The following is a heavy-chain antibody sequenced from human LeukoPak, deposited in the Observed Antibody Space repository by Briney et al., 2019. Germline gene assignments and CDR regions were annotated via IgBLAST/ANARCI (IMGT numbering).Heavy chain of an antibody. J-gene: IGHJ6*02. D-gene: IGHD6-13*01. Sequence: GASVKVSCKASGYTFTGYYMHWVRQAPGQGLEWMGWINPNSGGTNYAQKFQGWVTMTRDTSISTAYMELSRLRSEDTAVYYCARDSGYSSSWSFAGMDVWGQGTTVTVSS. CDR2: INPNSGGT. V-gene: IGHV1-2*04. CDR3: ARDSGYSSSWSFAGMDV. CDR1: GYTFTGYY.